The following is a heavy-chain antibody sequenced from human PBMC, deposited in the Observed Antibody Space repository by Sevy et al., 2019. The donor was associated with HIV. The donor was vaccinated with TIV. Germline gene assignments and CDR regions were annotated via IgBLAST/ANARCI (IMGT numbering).Heavy chain of an antibody. V-gene: IGHV1-69*13. J-gene: IGHJ4*02. D-gene: IGHD1-26*01. CDR2: IIPIFGTA. CDR3: AMVLSGTKKENKAKIDY. CDR1: GGTFSSYA. Sequence: SVKVSCKASGGTFSSYAISWVRQAPGQGLEWMGGIIPIFGTANYAQKFQGRVTITADESTSTAYMELSSLRSEDTAVYYCAMVLSGTKKENKAKIDYWGQGTLVTVSS.